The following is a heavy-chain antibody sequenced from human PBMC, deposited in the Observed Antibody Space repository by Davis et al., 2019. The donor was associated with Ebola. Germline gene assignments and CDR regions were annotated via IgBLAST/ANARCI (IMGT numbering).Heavy chain of an antibody. Sequence: GGSLRLSCAASGFTFSSYAMSWVRQAPGKGLEWVSAISGSGGSTYYADSVKGRFTISRDNSKNTLYLQMNSLRAEDTAVYYCARDGGYSSSWYGYWGQGTLVTVSS. V-gene: IGHV3-23*01. J-gene: IGHJ4*02. CDR1: GFTFSSYA. CDR2: ISGSGGST. CDR3: ARDGGYSSSWYGY. D-gene: IGHD6-13*01.